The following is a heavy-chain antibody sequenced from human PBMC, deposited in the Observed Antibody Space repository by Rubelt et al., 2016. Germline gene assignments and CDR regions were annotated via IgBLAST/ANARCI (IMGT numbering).Heavy chain of an antibody. CDR2: IYYSGST. CDR1: GGSISSSSYY. Sequence: QLQLQESGPGLVKPSETLSLTCTVSGGSISSSSYYWGWIRQPPGKGLEWIGSIYYSGSTYYNPSLKSRVPISVATSKNQFSLKLSSVTAADTAVYYCARLSSGWYYFDYWGQGTLVTVSS. J-gene: IGHJ4*02. V-gene: IGHV4-39*01. D-gene: IGHD6-19*01. CDR3: ARLSSGWYYFDY.